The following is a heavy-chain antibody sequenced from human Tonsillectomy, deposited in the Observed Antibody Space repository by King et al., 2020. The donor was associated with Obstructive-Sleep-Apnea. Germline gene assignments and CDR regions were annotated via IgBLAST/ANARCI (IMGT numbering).Heavy chain of an antibody. CDR1: GFTFDDYT. CDR2: ISWDGGET. D-gene: IGHD6-13*01. J-gene: IGHJ4*02. V-gene: IGHV3-43*01. CDR3: AKDRAYLVALGTMFDY. Sequence: VQLVESGGVVVQPGGSLRHSCAASGFTFDDYTMHWVRQAPGKGLEWVSLISWDGGETSYADSVKGRFTISRDNSKNSLYLQMNSLRTEDTAFYYCAKDRAYLVALGTMFDYWGQGTLVTVSS.